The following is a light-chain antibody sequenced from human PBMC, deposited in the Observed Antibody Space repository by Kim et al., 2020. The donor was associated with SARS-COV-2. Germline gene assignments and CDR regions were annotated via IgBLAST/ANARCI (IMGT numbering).Light chain of an antibody. J-gene: IGLJ3*02. V-gene: IGLV10-54*01. CDR2: RNN. CDR1: SNNVGNQG. Sequence: TATLPCTGNSNNVGNQGAAWLEHHHGHPTHLLSYRNNNRPAGMSDKLSSSTSGNTASPTITGLQPEEEADYYCSAWDSSLSAWVFGGGTQLTVL. CDR3: SAWDSSLSAWV.